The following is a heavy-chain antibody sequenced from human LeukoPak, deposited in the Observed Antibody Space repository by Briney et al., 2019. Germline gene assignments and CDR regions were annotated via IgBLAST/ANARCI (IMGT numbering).Heavy chain of an antibody. CDR1: GASINSYY. Sequence: SETLCLTCTASGASINSYYWSWIRQPPGKGLEWIGYVSYSGDTDYNPSLKSRVTISPDMSKNHFSLRLSSVTAADTAIYYCAKYGVGSTYFDNWGQGTMVTVSS. J-gene: IGHJ4*02. CDR2: VSYSGDT. D-gene: IGHD1-26*01. CDR3: AKYGVGSTYFDN. V-gene: IGHV4-59*01.